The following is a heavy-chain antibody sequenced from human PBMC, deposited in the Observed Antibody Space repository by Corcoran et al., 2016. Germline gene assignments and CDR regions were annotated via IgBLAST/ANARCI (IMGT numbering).Heavy chain of an antibody. V-gene: IGHV1-69*01. CDR1: GGTFSSYA. Sequence: QVQLVQSGAEVKKPGSSVKVSCKASGGTFSSYAISGVRQAPGQGLEWMGGIIPIFGTANYAQKFQGRVTITADESTSTAYVELSSLRSEDTAVYYGARDRACSGGSCYYYYGMDVWGQGTTVTVSS. CDR2: IIPIFGTA. CDR3: ARDRACSGGSCYYYYGMDV. D-gene: IGHD2-15*01. J-gene: IGHJ6*02.